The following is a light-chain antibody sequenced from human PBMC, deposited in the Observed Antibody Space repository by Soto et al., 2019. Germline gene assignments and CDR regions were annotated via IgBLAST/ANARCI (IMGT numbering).Light chain of an antibody. CDR2: GAS. CDR3: QKYISAPFT. CDR1: QGISNY. V-gene: IGKV1-27*01. Sequence: DIQVTQSPSSVSASVGDRVTITCRASQGISNYLAWYQQKPGKVPKLLIYGASTLQSGVPSRFSGSGSGTDFTLTISSLQPEDVATYYCQKYISAPFTVGPGTNVDI. J-gene: IGKJ3*01.